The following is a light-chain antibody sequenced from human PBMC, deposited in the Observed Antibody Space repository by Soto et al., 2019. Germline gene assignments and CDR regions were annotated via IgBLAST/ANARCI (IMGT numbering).Light chain of an antibody. V-gene: IGKV3-11*01. CDR3: QQRATWPWT. Sequence: IVLTQSPATLSFSPGEEATLSCRASQSIAIYLAWYQQKSGQSPRLLIYDTSNRAPGITDRFSGSASGTDFTLTISGLEPDDFAVYYCQQRATWPWTFGQGTAVEIK. CDR1: QSIAIY. CDR2: DTS. J-gene: IGKJ1*01.